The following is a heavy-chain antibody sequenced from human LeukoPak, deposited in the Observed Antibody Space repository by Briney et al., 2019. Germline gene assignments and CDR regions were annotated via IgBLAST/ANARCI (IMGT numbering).Heavy chain of an antibody. Sequence: GGSLRLSCAASGFTFSTYSMNWVRQAPGKGLEWVSYISSRSTTIYYADSVKGRFTISRDNAKNSLDLQMNSLRAEDTAVCYCARDCDILTGYYNFFDYWGQGTLVTVSS. D-gene: IGHD3-9*01. CDR2: ISSRSTTI. V-gene: IGHV3-48*01. J-gene: IGHJ4*02. CDR3: ARDCDILTGYYNFFDY. CDR1: GFTFSTYS.